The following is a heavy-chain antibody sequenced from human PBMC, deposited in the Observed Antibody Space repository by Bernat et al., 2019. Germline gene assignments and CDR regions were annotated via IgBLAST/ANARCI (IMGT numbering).Heavy chain of an antibody. CDR2: IYYSGST. CDR3: ARQDGEGYNLGAFDY. J-gene: IGHJ4*02. Sequence: QLQLQESGPGLVKPSETLSLTCTVAGGSISSSSYYLGWIRQPPGQGLEWIWRIYYSGSTYYNPSLKSRVTISLDTSKIKFSLKLGSVTAADTAVYYCARQDGEGYNLGAFDYWGQGTLVTVSS. CDR1: GGSISSSSYY. D-gene: IGHD5-24*01. V-gene: IGHV4-39*01.